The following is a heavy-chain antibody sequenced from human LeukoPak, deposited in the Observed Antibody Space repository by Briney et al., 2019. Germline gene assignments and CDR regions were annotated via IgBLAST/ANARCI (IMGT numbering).Heavy chain of an antibody. CDR2: ISSSSSYI. J-gene: IGHJ4*02. CDR3: ASELYGSGYH. CDR1: GFTFSSYG. Sequence: PGGSLRLSCAASGFTFSSYGMSWVRQAPGKGLEWVSSISSSSSYIYYADSVKGRFTISRDNAKNSLYLQMNSLRAEDTAVYYCASELYGSGYHWGQGTLVTVSS. D-gene: IGHD3-10*01. V-gene: IGHV3-21*01.